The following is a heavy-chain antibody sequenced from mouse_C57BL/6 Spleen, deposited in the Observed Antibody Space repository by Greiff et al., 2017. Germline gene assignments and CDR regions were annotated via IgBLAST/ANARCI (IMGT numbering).Heavy chain of an antibody. V-gene: IGHV1-59*01. CDR1: GYTFTSYW. CDR3: ARSGGSSPYYIDY. J-gene: IGHJ2*01. Sequence: QVQLQQPGAELVRPGTSVKLSCKASGYTFTSYWMHWVKQRPGQGLEWIGVIDPSDSYNNYTPKFKGKATLTVDTSSSTAYMQLSSLTSEDSTVYYCARSGGSSPYYIDYWGQGTTLTVSS. CDR2: IDPSDSYN. D-gene: IGHD1-1*01.